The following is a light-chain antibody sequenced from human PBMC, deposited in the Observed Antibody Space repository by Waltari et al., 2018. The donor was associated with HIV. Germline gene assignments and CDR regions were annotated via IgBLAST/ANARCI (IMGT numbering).Light chain of an antibody. CDR3: LQGVRLYT. CDR2: EVS. CDR1: QTLLYSDEKTY. J-gene: IGKJ2*01. Sequence: EIEVIKTPDSLSVTPGQPPSISGKTSQTLLYSDEKTYLYWYLQKAGQPPQPLIYEVSNRLSGVSDRFSGSGSETDFTLTISRVEAEDVGVYHCLQGVRLYTFGQGTKLEIK. V-gene: IGKV2D-29*01.